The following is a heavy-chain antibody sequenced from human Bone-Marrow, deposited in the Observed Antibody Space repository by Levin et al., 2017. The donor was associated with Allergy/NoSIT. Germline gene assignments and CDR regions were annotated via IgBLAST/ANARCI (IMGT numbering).Heavy chain of an antibody. Sequence: GGSLRLSCVASGFTFSDYYMTWIRQAPGKGLQWVSYITSGGDYTNNADSVKGRFTISRDNAKNSLYLQMTGLRGDDTAVYYCARVLPGVRRLDFWGQGALVSVSS. CDR3: ARVLPGVRRLDF. V-gene: IGHV3-11*06. J-gene: IGHJ4*02. CDR2: ITSGGDYT. D-gene: IGHD1-26*01. CDR1: GFTFSDYY.